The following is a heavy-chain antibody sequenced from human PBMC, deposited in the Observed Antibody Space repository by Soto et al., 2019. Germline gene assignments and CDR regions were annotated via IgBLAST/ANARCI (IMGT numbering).Heavy chain of an antibody. D-gene: IGHD2-15*01. CDR2: VSGSGSST. V-gene: IGHV3-23*01. CDR3: ARDNNCSGGSCYSPLLGGMDV. CDR1: GFTFSTYA. Sequence: GGSLRLSCTASGFTFSTYAISWVRQAPGKGLEWVSGVSGSGSSTYYADSVKGRFTISRDNSKNTLYLQMNSLRAEDTAVYYCARDNNCSGGSCYSPLLGGMDVWGQGTTITVS. J-gene: IGHJ6*02.